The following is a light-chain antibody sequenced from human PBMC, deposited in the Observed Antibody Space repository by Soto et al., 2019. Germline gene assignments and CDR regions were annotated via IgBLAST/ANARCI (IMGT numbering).Light chain of an antibody. Sequence: QSLLTQPPSVSGARGQRVTIPCTGSSSNIGASYVVHWYQQFPGAAPKLPIYRDTHRPSGIPNRFSGSKSGTSASLDIFGLQPGDEADYYCQSYDNSLNGYVFGTGTKVTVL. V-gene: IGLV1-40*01. CDR1: SSNIGASYV. J-gene: IGLJ1*01. CDR3: QSYDNSLNGYV. CDR2: RDT.